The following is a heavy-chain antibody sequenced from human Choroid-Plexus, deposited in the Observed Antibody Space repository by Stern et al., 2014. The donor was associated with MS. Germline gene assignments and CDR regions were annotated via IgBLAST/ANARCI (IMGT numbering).Heavy chain of an antibody. Sequence: VQLEESGGGVVQPGRPLRLSCAASGFSFGSFGMHWVRQAPGKGLGWVALISYDGSKDYADSVKGRFAIYRDNSKNTLYLQMNSLRAEDTAVYYCAKDRQYLTFFFDFWGQGSLVTVSS. CDR2: ISYDGSK. J-gene: IGHJ4*02. D-gene: IGHD2/OR15-2a*01. V-gene: IGHV3-30*18. CDR3: AKDRQYLTFFFDF. CDR1: GFSFGSFG.